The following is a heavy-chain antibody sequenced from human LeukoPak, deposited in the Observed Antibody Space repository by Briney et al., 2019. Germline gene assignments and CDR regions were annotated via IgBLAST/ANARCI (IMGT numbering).Heavy chain of an antibody. CDR2: IIPILGIA. Sequence: PVKVSCKASGGTFSSYAISWVRQAPGQGLEWMGRIIPILGIANYAQKFQGRVTITADKSTSTAYMELSSLRSEDTAVYYCAREDLRGVPLGYWGQGTLVTVSS. CDR1: GGTFSSYA. CDR3: AREDLRGVPLGY. V-gene: IGHV1-69*04. D-gene: IGHD3-10*01. J-gene: IGHJ4*02.